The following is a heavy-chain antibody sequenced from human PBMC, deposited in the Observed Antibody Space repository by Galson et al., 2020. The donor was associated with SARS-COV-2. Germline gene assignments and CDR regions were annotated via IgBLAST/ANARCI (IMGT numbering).Heavy chain of an antibody. CDR1: GFTFSSYD. V-gene: IGHV3-13*01. CDR2: ICTAGDT. Sequence: GGSLRLSCAASGFTFSSYDMHWVRQATGKGLEWVSAICTAGDTYYPGSVKGRFTISRENAKNSLYLQMNSLRAGDTAVYYCARGSDTLWFGEPDYYYMDVWGKGTTVTVSS. CDR3: ARGSDTLWFGEPDYYYMDV. J-gene: IGHJ6*03. D-gene: IGHD3-10*01.